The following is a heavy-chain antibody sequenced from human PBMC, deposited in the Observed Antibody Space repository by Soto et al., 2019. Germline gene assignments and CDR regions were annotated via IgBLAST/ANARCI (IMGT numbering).Heavy chain of an antibody. J-gene: IGHJ6*02. CDR2: ITPILGTA. D-gene: IGHD6-13*01. V-gene: IGHV1-69*13. CDR3: ARDVAAAAHYYYYGMDV. CDR1: GGTFSSYA. Sequence: SVKVSCKASGGTFSSYAISWVRQAPGQGLEWMGGITPILGTANYAQKFQGRVTITADESTSTAYMELSSLRSEDTAVYYCARDVAAAAHYYYYGMDVWGQGTTVTVSS.